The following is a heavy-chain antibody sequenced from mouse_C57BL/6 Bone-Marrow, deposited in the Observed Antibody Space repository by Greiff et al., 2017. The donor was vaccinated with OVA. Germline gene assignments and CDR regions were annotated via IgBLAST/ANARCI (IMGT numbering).Heavy chain of an antibody. CDR3: ARAYYDYDPDY. CDR1: GYSITSGYY. CDR2: ISYDGSN. J-gene: IGHJ2*01. V-gene: IGHV3-6*01. D-gene: IGHD2-4*01. Sequence: EVKLMESGPGLVKPSQSLSLTCSVTGYSITSGYYWNWIRQFPGNKLEWMGYISYDGSNNYNPSLKNRISITRDTSKNQFFLKLNSVTTEDTATYYCARAYYDYDPDYWGQGTTLTVSS.